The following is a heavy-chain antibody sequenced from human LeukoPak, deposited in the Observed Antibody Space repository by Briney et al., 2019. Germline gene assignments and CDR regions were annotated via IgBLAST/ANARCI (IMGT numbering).Heavy chain of an antibody. CDR2: ISYDGSNK. D-gene: IGHD2-21*02. CDR3: AKDMGDYYFDY. Sequence: GGSLRLSCAASGFTFNDYSMNWVRQAPGKGLEWVAVISYDGSNKYYADSVKGRFTISRDNSKNTLYLQMNSLRAEDTAVYYCAKDMGDYYFDYWGQGPWSPSPQ. V-gene: IGHV3-30*18. CDR1: GFTFNDYS. J-gene: IGHJ4*02.